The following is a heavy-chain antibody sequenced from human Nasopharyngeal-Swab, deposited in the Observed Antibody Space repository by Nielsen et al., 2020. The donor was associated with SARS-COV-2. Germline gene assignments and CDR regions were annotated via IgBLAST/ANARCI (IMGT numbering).Heavy chain of an antibody. J-gene: IGHJ4*02. D-gene: IGHD2-2*01. CDR2: ISHSGLT. CDR3: ARVPAGCSSTSCYLTD. CDR1: GGSISSPNW. V-gene: IGHV4-4*02. Sequence: SETLSLTCAVSGGSISSPNWWNWVRQPPGKGLEWIGEISHSGLTNYNPSLKSPVTISIDNSKNQFSLRLNSMTAADTAVYHFARVPAGCSSTSCYLTDWGQGILVTVSS.